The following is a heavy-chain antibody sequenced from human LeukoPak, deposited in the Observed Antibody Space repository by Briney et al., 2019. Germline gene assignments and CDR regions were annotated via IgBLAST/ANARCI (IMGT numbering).Heavy chain of an antibody. J-gene: IGHJ4*02. CDR3: ARGAAFDY. CDR1: GGSFSGYY. CDR2: INRSGST. D-gene: IGHD6-25*01. Sequence: SETLSLTCAVYGGSFSGYYWRWIRQPPGKGLEWVGDINRSGSTNYNPSLESRVTIFVDTSKNQLSLKQSSVTAADTAVYYCARGAAFDYWGQGTLVTVSS. V-gene: IGHV4-34*01.